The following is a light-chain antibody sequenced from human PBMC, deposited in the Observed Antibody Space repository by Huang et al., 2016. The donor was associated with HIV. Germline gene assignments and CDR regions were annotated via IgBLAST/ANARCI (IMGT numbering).Light chain of an antibody. Sequence: EIVMTQSPATLSVSPGERATLSCRASQSVSSNLAWYQQKPGQAPRLLIYCASTRATGIPARFSGSGSGTEFTLIISSLQSEDFAVYYCQQYNNWPPGTFGQGTKVEIK. CDR3: QQYNNWPPGT. CDR1: QSVSSN. J-gene: IGKJ1*01. CDR2: CAS. V-gene: IGKV3D-15*01.